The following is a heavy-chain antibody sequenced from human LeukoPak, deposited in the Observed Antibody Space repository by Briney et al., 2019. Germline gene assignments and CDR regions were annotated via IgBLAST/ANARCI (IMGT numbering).Heavy chain of an antibody. V-gene: IGHV1-69*01. CDR2: IIPIFGTA. D-gene: IGHD5-12*01. Sequence: GSSVKVSFKASGGTFSIYAISWVRQAPGQGLEWMGGIIPIFGTANYAQKFQGRVTITADESTSTAYMELSSLRSEDTAVYYCARVATITGDWFDPWGQGTLVTVSS. J-gene: IGHJ5*02. CDR1: GGTFSIYA. CDR3: ARVATITGDWFDP.